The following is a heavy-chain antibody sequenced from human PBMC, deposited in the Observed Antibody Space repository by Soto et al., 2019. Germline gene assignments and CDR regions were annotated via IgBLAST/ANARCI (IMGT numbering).Heavy chain of an antibody. CDR1: GFTFSTSG. CDR2: ISHDGGAT. J-gene: IGHJ5*02. V-gene: IGHV3-30*18. D-gene: IGHD6-13*01. Sequence: QVQLVESGGGVVQSGRSLRPSCAASGFTFSTSGMHWIRQAPGKGLEWVAMISHDGGATYYVDSVKGRFTISRDTDKNTLHLQMDSLRPEDTATYYCAKDWGSSGWYNWFDPWGQGTLVTVSS. CDR3: AKDWGSSGWYNWFDP.